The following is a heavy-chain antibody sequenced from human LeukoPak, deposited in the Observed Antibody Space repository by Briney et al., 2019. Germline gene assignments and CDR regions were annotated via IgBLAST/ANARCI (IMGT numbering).Heavy chain of an antibody. CDR2: INHSGST. CDR1: DGSFSGYY. CDR3: ARLITGTTTAFDI. V-gene: IGHV4-34*01. D-gene: IGHD1-7*01. J-gene: IGHJ3*02. Sequence: SETLSLTCAVYDGSFSGYYWSWIRQPPGKGLEWIGEINHSGSTNYNPSLKTRLTMSVDTSKNQFSLKLSSVTAADTAVYYCARLITGTTTAFDIWGQGTMVTVSS.